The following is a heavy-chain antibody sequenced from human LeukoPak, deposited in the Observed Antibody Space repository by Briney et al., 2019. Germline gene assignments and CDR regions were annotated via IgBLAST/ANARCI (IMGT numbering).Heavy chain of an antibody. CDR2: IKQDGSEK. J-gene: IGHJ4*02. CDR3: AREWQGGIAAAGTRTEGDY. V-gene: IGHV3-7*01. Sequence: PGGPLRLSCAVSGFSVSGYWMTWVRQAPGKGLEWVANIKQDGSEKKYVDSVKGRFTISRDNAENSLFLQMNSLRVEDTAVYYCAREWQGGIAAAGTRTEGDYWGQGTLVAVSS. D-gene: IGHD6-13*01. CDR1: GFSVSGYW.